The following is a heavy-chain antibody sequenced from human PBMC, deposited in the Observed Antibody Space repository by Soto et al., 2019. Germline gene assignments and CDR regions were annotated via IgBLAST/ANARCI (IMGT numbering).Heavy chain of an antibody. CDR1: GFTFSDYY. D-gene: IGHD3-10*01. V-gene: IGHV3-11*06. J-gene: IGHJ6*02. CDR3: ARVPYYYTSGTDYGMDV. CDR2: ISSSGSYT. Sequence: GGSQRLSCAASGFTFSDYYMSWIRQAPGKGLEWLSYISSSGSYTNYADSVEGRFTISRDNAKNSLYLQMNSLRGEDTAVYYCARVPYYYTSGTDYGMDVWGQGTTVTVSS.